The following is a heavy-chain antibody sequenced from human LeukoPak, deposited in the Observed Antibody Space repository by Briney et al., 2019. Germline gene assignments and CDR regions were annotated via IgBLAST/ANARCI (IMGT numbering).Heavy chain of an antibody. CDR3: ARDLDSSGMNDAFDI. V-gene: IGHV3-11*04. CDR1: GFTFSDYY. Sequence: GGSLRLSCAASGFTFSDYYMSWIRQAPGKGLEWVSYISSSGSTIYYADSVKGRFTISRDNAKNSLYLQMNSLRAEDTAVYYCARDLDSSGMNDAFDIWGQGTMVTVSS. CDR2: ISSSGSTI. J-gene: IGHJ3*02. D-gene: IGHD3-22*01.